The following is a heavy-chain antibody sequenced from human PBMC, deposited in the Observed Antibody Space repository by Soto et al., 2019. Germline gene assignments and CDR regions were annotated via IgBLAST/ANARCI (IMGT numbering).Heavy chain of an antibody. V-gene: IGHV1-69*06. CDR3: ARGHCGGDCYSSSYYYYGMDV. CDR1: GGTFSSYA. J-gene: IGHJ6*02. CDR2: IIPIFGTA. D-gene: IGHD2-21*02. Sequence: QVQLVQSGAEVKKPGSSVKVSCKASGGTFSSYAISWVRQAPGQGLEWMGGIIPIFGTANYAQKFQGRVTITADKSTSTAYMEESSLRSEDKAVYYCARGHCGGDCYSSSYYYYGMDVWGQGTTVTVSS.